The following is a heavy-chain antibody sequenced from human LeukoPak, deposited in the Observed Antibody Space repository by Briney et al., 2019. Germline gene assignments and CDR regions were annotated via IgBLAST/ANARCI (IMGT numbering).Heavy chain of an antibody. CDR3: ARYAALSGPNWLAP. CDR1: GGSIIGYW. V-gene: IGHV4-59*01. J-gene: IGHJ5*02. D-gene: IGHD6-19*01. CDR2: IRYNGNT. Sequence: PAETLTLTCTASGGSIIGYWWSWIRQPPGKGLEWIGTIRYNGNTYSNPSLKSRVTISVDTSKNQFSMKLSSVTAADTAMYYCARYAALSGPNWLAPWGRGTLVTVSS.